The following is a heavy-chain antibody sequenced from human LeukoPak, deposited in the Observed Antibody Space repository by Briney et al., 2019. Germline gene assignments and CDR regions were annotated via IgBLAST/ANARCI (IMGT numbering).Heavy chain of an antibody. J-gene: IGHJ6*02. CDR2: INPNSGGT. CDR3: ARDRIAAVRYYYYGMDV. D-gene: IGHD6-13*01. Sequence: ASVKVSCKASGYTFTGYCMHWVRQAPGQGLEWMGWINPNSGGTNYAQKFQGRVTMTRDTSISTAYMEPSRLGSDDTAVYYCARDRIAAVRYYYYGMDVWGQGTTVTVSS. CDR1: GYTFTGYC. V-gene: IGHV1-2*02.